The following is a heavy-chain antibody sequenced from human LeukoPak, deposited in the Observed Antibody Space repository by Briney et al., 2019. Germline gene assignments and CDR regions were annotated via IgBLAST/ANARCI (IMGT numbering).Heavy chain of an antibody. V-gene: IGHV3-15*01. Sequence: GGSLRLSCEASGFSFSYAWMSWVRQAPGKGLEWVGRIKSKTDAGTTEYAAPVKGRFTISRDDSKKTVYLQMNGLQTDDTAVYYCTTLYVAVVNAPTGDYWGQGTLVTVSS. CDR3: TTLYVAVVNAPTGDY. CDR2: IKSKTDAGTT. CDR1: GFSFSYAW. J-gene: IGHJ4*02. D-gene: IGHD2-21*01.